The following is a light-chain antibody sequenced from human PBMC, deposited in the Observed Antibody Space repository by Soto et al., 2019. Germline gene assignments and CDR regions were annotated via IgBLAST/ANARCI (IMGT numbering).Light chain of an antibody. CDR1: QDISNS. Sequence: DIKMSQSPSSLSASIGDRATITCRTSQDISNSLAWYQQKPGKAPKLLIFAASTLQSGVPSRFSGGGSGTEFTLTISSLQPEDVATYYCLQYSGYVPTFGGGTKVDI. CDR3: LQYSGYVPT. J-gene: IGKJ4*01. V-gene: IGKV1-27*01. CDR2: AAS.